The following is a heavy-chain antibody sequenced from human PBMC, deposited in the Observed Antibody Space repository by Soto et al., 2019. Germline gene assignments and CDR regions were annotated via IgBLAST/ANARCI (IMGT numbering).Heavy chain of an antibody. J-gene: IGHJ4*02. D-gene: IGHD2-15*01. V-gene: IGHV4-31*03. CDR3: ARDSADCSGGSCYSNLGFDY. CDR2: IYYSGST. Sequence: QVQLQESSPGLVKPSQTLSLTCTVSGGSISSGGYYWSWIRQHPGKGLEWIGYIYYSGSTYYNPSLKSRVTISVDTSKNQFSLKLSSVTAADTAVYYCARDSADCSGGSCYSNLGFDYWGQGTLVTVSS. CDR1: GGSISSGGYY.